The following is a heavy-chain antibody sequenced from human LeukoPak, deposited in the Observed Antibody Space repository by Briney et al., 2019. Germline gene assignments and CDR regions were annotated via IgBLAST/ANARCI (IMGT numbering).Heavy chain of an antibody. Sequence: PGRSLRLSCAASGFTFSSYAMHWVRQAPGKGLEWVAVISYDGSNKYYADSVKGRFTIPRDNSKNTLYLQMNSLRAEDTAVYYCARDLVGIVNNAFDIWGQGTMVTVSS. D-gene: IGHD3-22*01. CDR2: ISYDGSNK. V-gene: IGHV3-30-3*01. CDR1: GFTFSSYA. J-gene: IGHJ3*02. CDR3: ARDLVGIVNNAFDI.